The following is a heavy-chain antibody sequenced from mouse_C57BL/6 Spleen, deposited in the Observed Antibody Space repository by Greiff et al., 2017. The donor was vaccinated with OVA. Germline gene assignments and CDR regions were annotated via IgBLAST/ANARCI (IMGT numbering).Heavy chain of an antibody. CDR3: ARNGRAYAMDY. CDR1: GYAFTNYL. J-gene: IGHJ4*01. CDR2: INPGSGGT. D-gene: IGHD1-2*01. Sequence: QVQLQQSGAELVRPGTSVKVSCKASGYAFTNYLIEWVKQRPGQGLEWIGVINPGSGGTNYNEKFKGKATLTADKSSCTAYMQLSSLTSEDSAVYFCARNGRAYAMDYWGQGTSVTVSS. V-gene: IGHV1-54*01.